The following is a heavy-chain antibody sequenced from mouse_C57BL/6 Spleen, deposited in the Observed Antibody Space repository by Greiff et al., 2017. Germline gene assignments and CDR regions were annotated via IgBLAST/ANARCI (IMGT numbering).Heavy chain of an antibody. V-gene: IGHV1-18*01. D-gene: IGHD3-2*02. CDR2: INPNNGGT. CDR3: ARTAQATPFAY. CDR1: GYTFTDYN. J-gene: IGHJ3*01. Sequence: VQLKESGPELVKPGASVKIPCKAPGYTFTDYNMDWVKQSHGKSLEWSGDINPNNGGTIYNQKFKGKATLTVDKSSSTAYMELRSLTSEDTAVYYCARTAQATPFAYWGQGTLVTVSA.